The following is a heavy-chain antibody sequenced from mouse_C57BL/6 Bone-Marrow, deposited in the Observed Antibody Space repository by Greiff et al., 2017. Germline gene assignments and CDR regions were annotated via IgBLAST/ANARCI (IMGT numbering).Heavy chain of an antibody. Sequence: EVQLVESEGGLVQPGSSMKLSCTASGFTFSDYYMAWVRQVPEKGLEWVANINYDGSSTYYLDSLKSRFIISRDNAKNILYLQMSSLKSEDTATYYCARDHLYGNYWYFDVWCSGTTVTVSS. CDR1: GFTFSDYY. J-gene: IGHJ1*01. CDR2: INYDGSST. CDR3: ARDHLYGNYWYFDV. D-gene: IGHD2-1*01. V-gene: IGHV5-16*01.